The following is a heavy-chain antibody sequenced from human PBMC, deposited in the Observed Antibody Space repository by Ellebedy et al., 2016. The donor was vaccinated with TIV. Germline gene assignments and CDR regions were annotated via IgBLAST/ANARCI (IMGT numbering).Heavy chain of an antibody. CDR2: IDPSGGST. D-gene: IGHD2-2*01. V-gene: IGHV1-46*01. Sequence: ASVKVSCXASGNSFSNYYMHWVRQAPGQGLEFEWMGMIDPSGGSTTYAQKFQGRVTMTRDTSTTTVYMELSSLRSEDTAVYYCASNIVVVPAAIYGMDVWGQGTTVTVSS. J-gene: IGHJ6*02. CDR1: GNSFSNYY. CDR3: ASNIVVVPAAIYGMDV.